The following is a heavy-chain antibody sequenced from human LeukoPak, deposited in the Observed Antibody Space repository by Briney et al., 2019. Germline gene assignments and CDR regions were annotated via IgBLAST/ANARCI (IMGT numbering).Heavy chain of an antibody. CDR1: GDSVSSNNGA. V-gene: IGHV6-1*01. Sequence: SQTLSLTCDISGDSVSSNNGAWNWIRQSPSRGLEWLGRTYYRSKWYNDYAGSLNGRITISPDTSKNQSSLHLNSVPPEDTAVYYCARDLGNTGWYTFDYWGQGILVTVSS. J-gene: IGHJ4*02. CDR3: ARDLGNTGWYTFDY. D-gene: IGHD6-19*01. CDR2: TYYRSKWYN.